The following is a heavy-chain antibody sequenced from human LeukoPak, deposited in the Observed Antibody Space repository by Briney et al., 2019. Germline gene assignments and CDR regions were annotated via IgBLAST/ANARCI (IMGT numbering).Heavy chain of an antibody. Sequence: SETLSLTCIVSGGSISSGDYYWAWIRQPPGRGLEWIGSIYYSGSTYYNPSLKSRVTISVDTSKNQFSLRLTSVTAADTVMYYCARLQLAAAGNRWFDPWGQGTRVTVSS. CDR2: IYYSGST. D-gene: IGHD6-13*01. J-gene: IGHJ5*02. CDR3: ARLQLAAAGNRWFDP. V-gene: IGHV4-39*01. CDR1: GGSISSGDYY.